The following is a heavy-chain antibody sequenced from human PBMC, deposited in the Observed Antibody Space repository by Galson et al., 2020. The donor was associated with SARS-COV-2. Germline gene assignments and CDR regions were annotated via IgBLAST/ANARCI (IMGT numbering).Heavy chain of an antibody. V-gene: IGHV3-7*01. CDR3: ARDTGTADDVWRGYYGRGPYYYMDV. D-gene: IGHD3-3*01. Sequence: QLGESLKISCAASGLTFSSYWMSWVRQAPGKGLEWVANIKQDGNEKYYVDSVKGQFTISRDNAKNSLYLQMNSLRAEDTAVYYCARDTGTADDVWRGYYGRGPYYYMDVWGKGTTVTVSS. CDR2: IKQDGNEK. J-gene: IGHJ6*03. CDR1: GLTFSSYW.